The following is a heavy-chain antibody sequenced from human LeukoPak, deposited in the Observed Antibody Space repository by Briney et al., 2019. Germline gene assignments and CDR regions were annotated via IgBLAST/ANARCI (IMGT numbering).Heavy chain of an antibody. CDR1: GGSISSYY. J-gene: IGHJ3*02. CDR3: ARQDYYGSGSYGTPDAFDI. V-gene: IGHV4-4*07. D-gene: IGHD3-10*01. Sequence: SETLSLTCTVSGGSISSYYWSWIRQPAGKGLEWIGRIYTSGSTNYNPSLKSRVTMSVDTSKNQFSLKLSSVTAADTAVYYCARQDYYGSGSYGTPDAFDIWGQGTMVTVSS. CDR2: IYTSGST.